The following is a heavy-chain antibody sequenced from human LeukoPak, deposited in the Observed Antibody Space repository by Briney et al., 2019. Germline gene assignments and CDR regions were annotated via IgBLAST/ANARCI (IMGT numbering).Heavy chain of an antibody. J-gene: IGHJ3*02. V-gene: IGHV1-8*01. D-gene: IGHD6-25*01. CDR3: VRKSSSGSGWNAFDI. CDR1: GYTFTSYD. Sequence: ASVKVSCKASGYTFTSYDINWVRQATGQGLGLEWMEWMNPNSGNTGYAQKFQGRVTMTRNTSISTAYMELSSLRSEDTAVYYCVRKSSSGSGWNAFDIWGQGTMVTVSS. CDR2: MNPNSGNT.